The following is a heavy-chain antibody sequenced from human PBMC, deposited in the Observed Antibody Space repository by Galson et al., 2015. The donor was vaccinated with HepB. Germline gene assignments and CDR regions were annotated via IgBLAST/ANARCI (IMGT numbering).Heavy chain of an antibody. V-gene: IGHV5-10-1*01. D-gene: IGHD6-19*01. Sequence: QSGAEVKKPGESLRISCKGSGYSFTSYWISWVRQMPGKGLEWMGRIDPSDSYTNYSPSFQGHVTISADKSISTAYLQWSSLKASDTAMYYCARQMRSGWFQKYNWFDPWGQGTLVTVSS. J-gene: IGHJ5*02. CDR2: IDPSDSYT. CDR1: GYSFTSYW. CDR3: ARQMRSGWFQKYNWFDP.